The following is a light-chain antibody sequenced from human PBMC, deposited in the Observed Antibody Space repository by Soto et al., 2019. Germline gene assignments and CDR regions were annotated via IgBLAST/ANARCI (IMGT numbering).Light chain of an antibody. V-gene: IGKV3-15*01. Sequence: EIVMTQSPATLSVSPGERATLSCRASQSVSSNLAWYQQKPGQAPRLLIYGASTRATGIPARFSGSGSGTEFTLTIRSLQSEDFAVYNCQQYNNWPPYTFGQGPKLEIK. J-gene: IGKJ2*01. CDR1: QSVSSN. CDR3: QQYNNWPPYT. CDR2: GAS.